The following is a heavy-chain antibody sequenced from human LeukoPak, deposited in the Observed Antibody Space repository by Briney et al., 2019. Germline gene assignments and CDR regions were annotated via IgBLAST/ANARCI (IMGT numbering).Heavy chain of an antibody. Sequence: PSQTLSLTCTVSGGSISSGGSYWSWIRQPPGKGLEWIGYIYHSGSTYYNPSLKSRVTISVDTSKNQFSLKLSSVTAADTAVYYCARGRSALRATVDYWGEGTPVTVSS. CDR1: GGSISSGGSY. J-gene: IGHJ4*02. CDR3: ARGRSALRATVDY. D-gene: IGHD1-26*01. V-gene: IGHV4-30-2*05. CDR2: IYHSGST.